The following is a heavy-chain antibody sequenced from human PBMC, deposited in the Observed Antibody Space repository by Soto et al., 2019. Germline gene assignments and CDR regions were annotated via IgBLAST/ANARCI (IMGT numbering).Heavy chain of an antibody. J-gene: IGHJ4*02. V-gene: IGHV3-23*01. Sequence: GGSLRLSWAASGFTFKGFAMSCVRQAPGKGLEWVSAISSRGGRTHYADSVKGRFTISRDNSKNTLYLQVNSLRAEDTAVYYCAKDHGPYGDGLDYWGQGTLVTVSS. CDR2: ISSRGGRT. D-gene: IGHD4-17*01. CDR3: AKDHGPYGDGLDY. CDR1: GFTFKGFA.